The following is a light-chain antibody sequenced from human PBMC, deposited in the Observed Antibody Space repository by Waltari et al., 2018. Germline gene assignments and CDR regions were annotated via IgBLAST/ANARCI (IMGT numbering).Light chain of an antibody. J-gene: IGLJ3*02. CDR2: DVS. V-gene: IGLV2-14*03. CDR1: TGKVGPSNI. CDR3: NSYTTISTWV. Sequence: QSALTHPASVSGPLGRPVTTPCPETTGKVGPSNISSWNQQYPGKPPKLKIYDVSYRPAGVSSRFSGSKSGNTASLTISGLQAEDEADYYCNSYTTISTWVFGGGTKLTVL.